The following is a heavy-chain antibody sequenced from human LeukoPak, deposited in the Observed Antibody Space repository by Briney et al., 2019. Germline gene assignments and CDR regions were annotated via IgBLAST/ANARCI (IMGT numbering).Heavy chain of an antibody. J-gene: IGHJ6*02. CDR3: ARVISTTYRYMDV. Sequence: GGSLRLSCAASGFTFSSYAMSWVRQAPGKGLEWVSAISGSGGSTYYADSVKGRFTISRGNSKNTLYLQMNSLRAEDTALYFCARVISTTYRYMDVWGQGTPVTVSS. CDR1: GFTFSSYA. D-gene: IGHD2-21*01. V-gene: IGHV3-23*01. CDR2: ISGSGGST.